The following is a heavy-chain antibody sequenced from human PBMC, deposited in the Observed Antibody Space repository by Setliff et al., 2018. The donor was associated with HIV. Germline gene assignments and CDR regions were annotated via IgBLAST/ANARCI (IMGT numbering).Heavy chain of an antibody. Sequence: KASETLSLTCTVSGGSISSGGYYWSWIRQHPGNGLEWIGYICYSGSTYYNPSLKGRVTISVDTSKNQFARKLSSVTAADTAVYYCASVDRGAELLWLGGPAVIYYYMDVWGKGTTVTVSS. V-gene: IGHV4-31*03. CDR3: ASVDRGAELLWLGGPAVIYYYMDV. D-gene: IGHD3-10*01. CDR1: GGSISSGGYY. CDR2: ICYSGST. J-gene: IGHJ6*03.